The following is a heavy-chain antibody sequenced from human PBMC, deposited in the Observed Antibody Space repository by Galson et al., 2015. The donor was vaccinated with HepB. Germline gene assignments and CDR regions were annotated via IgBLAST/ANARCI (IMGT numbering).Heavy chain of an antibody. CDR2: IDTNTGNP. CDR1: TYTFSYYA. CDR3: ARDRGSGSHFFDY. V-gene: IGHV7-4-1*02. J-gene: IGHJ4*02. Sequence: VKVSCKVSTYTFSYYAMNWVRQAPGQGLEWMGWIDTNTGNPTYAQGFTGRFVFSLDTSVSTAYLQFSSLKAEDTAVYYCARDRGSGSHFFDYWGQGTLVTVSS. D-gene: IGHD2-15*01.